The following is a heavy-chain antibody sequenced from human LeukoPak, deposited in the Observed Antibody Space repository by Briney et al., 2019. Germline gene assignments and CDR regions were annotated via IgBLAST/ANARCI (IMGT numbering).Heavy chain of an antibody. Sequence: PGGSLRLSCTASGFAFNTYGLHWVRQAPGKGLEWVAFIRYNGNDNYYSDSVKGRFTISRDNSKNTLYLQMNSLRADDTAVYYCAKGGLVHRFDPWGQGTLVTVSS. CDR3: AKGGLVHRFDP. CDR1: GFAFNTYG. J-gene: IGHJ5*02. V-gene: IGHV3-30*02. CDR2: IRYNGNDN.